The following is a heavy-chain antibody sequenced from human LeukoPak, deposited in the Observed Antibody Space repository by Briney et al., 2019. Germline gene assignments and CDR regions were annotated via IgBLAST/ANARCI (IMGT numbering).Heavy chain of an antibody. Sequence: GGSLGLSCAASGFTFSSYGMHWVRQAPGKGLEWVAVISYDGSNKYYADSVKGRFTISRDNSKNTLYLQMNSLRAEDTAVYYCAKERDTMVRVFDYWGQGTLVTVSS. J-gene: IGHJ4*02. D-gene: IGHD3-10*01. CDR2: ISYDGSNK. V-gene: IGHV3-30*18. CDR1: GFTFSSYG. CDR3: AKERDTMVRVFDY.